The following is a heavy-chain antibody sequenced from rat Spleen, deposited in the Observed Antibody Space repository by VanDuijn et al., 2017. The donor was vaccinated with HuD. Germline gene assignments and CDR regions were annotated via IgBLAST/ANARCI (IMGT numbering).Heavy chain of an antibody. CDR2: ISTGGGNT. Sequence: EVQLVESGGGLVQPGRSLKLSCVASGFTFNNYWMSWIRQAPGKGLEWVASISTGGGNTYYRDSVKGRFTISRDSAKSTLYLQMDSLRSEDTATYYCTTVLQGHGFAYWGQGTLVTVSS. D-gene: IGHD1-1*01. CDR1: GFTFNNYW. CDR3: TTVLQGHGFAY. V-gene: IGHV5-31*01. J-gene: IGHJ3*01.